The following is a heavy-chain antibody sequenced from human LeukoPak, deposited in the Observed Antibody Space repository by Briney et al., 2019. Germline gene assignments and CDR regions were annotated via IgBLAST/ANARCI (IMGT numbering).Heavy chain of an antibody. Sequence: PRGSPRLSPARSLFTPSSYAISSGPEAPGNRVGWGSAIRDTVATTYDADTVKGRFTISSDNSRSTLYLQMTSLRAEDTALYYWAKDPSIGRYCTNGVCSPFDHWGQGTLVTVSS. D-gene: IGHD2-8*01. J-gene: IGHJ4*02. CDR1: LFTPSSYA. CDR2: IRDTVATT. V-gene: IGHV3-23*01. CDR3: AKDPSIGRYCTNGVCSPFDH.